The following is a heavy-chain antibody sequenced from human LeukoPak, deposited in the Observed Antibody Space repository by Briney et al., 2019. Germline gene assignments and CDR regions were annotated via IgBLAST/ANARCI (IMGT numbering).Heavy chain of an antibody. V-gene: IGHV1-69*13. CDR3: ARVEGIAVAGTPGAFDI. Sequence: SVKVSCKASGGTFSSYAISWVRQAPGQGLEWMGGIIPIFGTANYAQKFQGRVTITADESTSTAYMELSSLRSEDTAVYYCARVEGIAVAGTPGAFDIWAKGQWSPSLQ. J-gene: IGHJ3*02. D-gene: IGHD6-19*01. CDR1: GGTFSSYA. CDR2: IIPIFGTA.